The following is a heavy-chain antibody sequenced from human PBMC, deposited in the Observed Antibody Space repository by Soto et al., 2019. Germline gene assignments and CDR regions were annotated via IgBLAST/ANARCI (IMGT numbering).Heavy chain of an antibody. V-gene: IGHV3-48*02. CDR3: ARDWYGMDV. CDR2: ISSSTI. CDR1: GFTFSNYG. Sequence: EVQLVESGGGLVQPGGSLRLSCAASGFTFSNYGMNWVRQAPGKGLEWVSYISSSTIYYADFVKGRFTISRDNAKNSLYLQMNSLRDEDTAVYYCARDWYGMDVWGQGTTVTVSS. J-gene: IGHJ6*02.